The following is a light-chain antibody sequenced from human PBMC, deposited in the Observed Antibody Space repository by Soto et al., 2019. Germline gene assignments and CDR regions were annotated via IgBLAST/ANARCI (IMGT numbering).Light chain of an antibody. CDR3: CSYAHTSRV. Sequence: QSALTQPPSASGSPGQSVAISCTGTSSDVGGYNYVSWYQQHPGKAPKLMIYEVNKRPSGVPDRFSGSKSGNTASLTISWLQAEDEADYYCCSYAHTSRVFGGGTKLTVL. CDR1: SSDVGGYNY. CDR2: EVN. J-gene: IGLJ3*02. V-gene: IGLV2-8*01.